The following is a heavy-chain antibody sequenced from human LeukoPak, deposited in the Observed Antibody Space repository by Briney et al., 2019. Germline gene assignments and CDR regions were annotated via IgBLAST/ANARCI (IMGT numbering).Heavy chain of an antibody. V-gene: IGHV4-34*01. CDR3: ARALLVVVPAAKTYFDY. CDR2: INHSGST. J-gene: IGHJ4*02. D-gene: IGHD2-2*01. Sequence: PSETLSLTCAVYGGSFSGYYWSWIRQPPGKGLEWIGEINHSGSTNYNPSLKSRVTISVDTSKNQFSLKLSSVTAADTAVYYCARALLVVVPAAKTYFDYWGQGTLVTVSS. CDR1: GGSFSGYY.